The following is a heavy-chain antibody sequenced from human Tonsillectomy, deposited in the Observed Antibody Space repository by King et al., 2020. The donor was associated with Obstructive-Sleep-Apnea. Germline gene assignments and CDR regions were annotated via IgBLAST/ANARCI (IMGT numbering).Heavy chain of an antibody. Sequence: QLQESGPGLVKPSQTLSLTCTVSGGSISSGGYYWSWIRQHPGKGLEWIGYIYYSGSTYYNPSLKSRVTISVDTSKNQFSLKLSSVTAADTAVYYCARAIPITMIVVEKHGNWFDPWGQGTLVTVSS. CDR1: GGSISSGGYY. CDR2: IYYSGST. V-gene: IGHV4-31*03. J-gene: IGHJ5*02. CDR3: ARAIPITMIVVEKHGNWFDP. D-gene: IGHD3-22*01.